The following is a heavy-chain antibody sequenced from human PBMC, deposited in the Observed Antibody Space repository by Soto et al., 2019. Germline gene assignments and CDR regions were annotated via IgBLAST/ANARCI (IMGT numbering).Heavy chain of an antibody. J-gene: IGHJ6*02. CDR1: GFTFSSYW. V-gene: IGHV3-74*01. CDR2: INSDGSST. D-gene: IGHD6-19*01. Sequence: PGGSLRLSCAASGFTFSSYWMHWVRQAPGKGLVWVSRINSDGSSTSYADSVKGRFTISRDNAKNTLYLQMNSLRAEDTAVYYCARVPRRIAVAGIPHYYYGMDVWGQGTTVTVSS. CDR3: ARVPRRIAVAGIPHYYYGMDV.